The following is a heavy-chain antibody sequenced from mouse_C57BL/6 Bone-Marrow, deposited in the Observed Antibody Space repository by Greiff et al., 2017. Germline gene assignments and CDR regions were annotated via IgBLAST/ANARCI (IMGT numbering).Heavy chain of an antibody. CDR1: GFNIKDDY. CDR2: IDPENGDT. CDR3: TTGYYGGSFLAY. V-gene: IGHV14-4*01. J-gene: IGHJ3*01. Sequence: VQLQQSGAELVRPGASVKLSCTASGFNIKDDYMHWVKQRPEQGLEWIGWIDPENGDTEYASKFQGKATITADTSSNTAYLQLSSLTSEDTAVYYCTTGYYGGSFLAYWDRGTLVTVSA. D-gene: IGHD1-1*01.